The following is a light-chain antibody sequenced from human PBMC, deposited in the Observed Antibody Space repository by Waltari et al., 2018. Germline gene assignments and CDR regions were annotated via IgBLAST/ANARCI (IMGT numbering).Light chain of an antibody. V-gene: IGLV2-11*01. CDR2: DVN. Sequence: QSALTQPRPVSGSPGQSVTISCTGTSSDVGGYNYVSWYQQHPGKAPKLMIYDVNKWPSGVPDRFFGSKSGNTASLTISGLQAEDEADYYCCSYAGNYIRVFGGGTKLTVL. CDR3: CSYAGNYIRV. CDR1: SSDVGGYNY. J-gene: IGLJ3*02.